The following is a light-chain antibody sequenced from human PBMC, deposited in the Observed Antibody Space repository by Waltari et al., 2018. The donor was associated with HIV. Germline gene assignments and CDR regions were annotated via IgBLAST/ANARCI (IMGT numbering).Light chain of an antibody. Sequence: QSVLTQPPSVSGAPGQSVTISCTGSSSNIGAGYDVHWYQHLPGEAPKLLNYDTYGRPSGVPARFSASKSGSSASLAITGLQPEDEADYCQSYDRSLSVHYIFGTGTKVTVL. CDR2: DTY. J-gene: IGLJ1*01. CDR3: QSYDRSLSVHYI. CDR1: SSNIGAGYD. V-gene: IGLV1-40*01.